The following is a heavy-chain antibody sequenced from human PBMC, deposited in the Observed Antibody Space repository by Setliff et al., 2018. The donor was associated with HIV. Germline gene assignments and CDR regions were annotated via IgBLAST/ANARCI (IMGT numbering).Heavy chain of an antibody. CDR1: GVSISSSSYY. CDR3: TRRDVTTGMDS. J-gene: IGHJ4*02. D-gene: IGHD4-17*01. V-gene: IGHV4-39*01. CDR2: IFYTGST. Sequence: SETLSLTCAVSGVSISSSSYYWDWIRQPPGKSLEWVGSIFYTGSTNYRPSLESRVIVSLDTSKNQFSLKLSSVTAADTAVYYCTRRDVTTGMDSWGPGILVTVSS.